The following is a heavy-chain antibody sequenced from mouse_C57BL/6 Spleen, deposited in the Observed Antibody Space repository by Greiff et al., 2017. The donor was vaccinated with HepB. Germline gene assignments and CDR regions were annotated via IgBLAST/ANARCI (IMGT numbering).Heavy chain of an antibody. Sequence: QVQLQQSGAELVKPGASVKMSCKASGYTFTSYWITWVKQRPGQGLEWIGDIYPGSGSTNYNEKFKSKATLTVDTSSSTAYMQLSSLTSEDSAVYYCARGDYGSSYDYWGQGTTLTVSS. J-gene: IGHJ2*01. CDR2: IYPGSGST. V-gene: IGHV1-55*01. CDR1: GYTFTSYW. D-gene: IGHD1-1*01. CDR3: ARGDYGSSYDY.